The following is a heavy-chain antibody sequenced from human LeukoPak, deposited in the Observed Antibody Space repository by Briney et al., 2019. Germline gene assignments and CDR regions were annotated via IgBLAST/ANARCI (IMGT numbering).Heavy chain of an antibody. J-gene: IGHJ4*02. Sequence: SETLSLTCSVSDDSITMYYWSWIRQPAGKELEWIGRIYTTGSTNYSPSLKSRVTISADTSKNQFSLKLSSVTAADTAVYYCARDNPFKYDYVNWGQGTLVTVSS. CDR3: ARDNPFKYDYVN. D-gene: IGHD3-16*01. CDR2: IYTTGST. V-gene: IGHV4-4*07. CDR1: DDSITMYY.